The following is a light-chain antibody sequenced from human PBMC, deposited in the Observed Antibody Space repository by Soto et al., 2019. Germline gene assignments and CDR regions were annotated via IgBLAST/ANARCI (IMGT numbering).Light chain of an antibody. CDR1: QSALYSSNNKNY. Sequence: DIVITQSPDSLAESLGERATINCKSSQSALYSSNNKNYLAWYQQQPGQPPKLLIYWASTRESGVPDRFSGSESGTDLTLTISSLQAEDVVVYYCQQYYSSPFTFGPGTKVDI. V-gene: IGKV4-1*01. J-gene: IGKJ3*01. CDR2: WAS. CDR3: QQYYSSPFT.